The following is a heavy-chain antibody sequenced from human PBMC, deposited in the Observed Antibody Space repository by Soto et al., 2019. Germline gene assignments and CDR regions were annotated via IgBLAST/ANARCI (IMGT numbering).Heavy chain of an antibody. CDR3: ARVPRRVGDAKPFDY. D-gene: IGHD1-26*01. Sequence: KASGGTFSSYAMHWVRQAPGQRLEWMGWINAGNGNTKYSQKFRGRVTITRDTSASTDYMELSSLISEDTAVYYCARVPRRVGDAKPFDYWGQGTLVTVSS. CDR1: GGTFSSYA. CDR2: INAGNGNT. J-gene: IGHJ4*02. V-gene: IGHV1-3*01.